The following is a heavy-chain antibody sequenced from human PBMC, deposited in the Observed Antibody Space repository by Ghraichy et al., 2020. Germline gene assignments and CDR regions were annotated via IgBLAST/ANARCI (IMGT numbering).Heavy chain of an antibody. V-gene: IGHV1-18*04. CDR3: ARDGFHSSAAAGTILIDY. J-gene: IGHJ4*02. Sequence: ASVKVSCKASGYTFTSYGISWVRQAPGQGLEWMGWISAYNGNTNYAQKLQGRVTMTTDTSTSTAYMELRSLRSDDTAVYYCARDGFHSSAAAGTILIDYWGQGTLVTVSS. D-gene: IGHD6-13*01. CDR2: ISAYNGNT. CDR1: GYTFTSYG.